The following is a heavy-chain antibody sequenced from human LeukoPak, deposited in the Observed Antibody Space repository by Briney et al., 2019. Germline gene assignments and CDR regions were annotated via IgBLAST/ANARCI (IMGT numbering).Heavy chain of an antibody. CDR3: ARGLHIKTPFSIVGATPDY. Sequence: PSETLSLTCAVYGGSFSGYYWSWIRQPPGKGLEWIGEINHSGSTNYNPSLKSRVTISVDTSKNQFSLKLSSVTAADTAVYYCARGLHIKTPFSIVGATPDYWGQGTLVTVSS. J-gene: IGHJ4*02. D-gene: IGHD1-26*01. CDR1: GGSFSGYY. V-gene: IGHV4-34*01. CDR2: INHSGST.